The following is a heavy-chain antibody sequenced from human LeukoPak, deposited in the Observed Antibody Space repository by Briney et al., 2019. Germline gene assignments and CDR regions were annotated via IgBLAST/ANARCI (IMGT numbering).Heavy chain of an antibody. CDR2: IYYSGST. CDR3: ARGGGSGSYYFGSYYYYYMDV. D-gene: IGHD3-10*01. J-gene: IGHJ6*03. CDR1: GGSISSYY. Sequence: SETLSLTCTVSGGSISSYYWSWIRQPPGKVLERIGYIYYSGSTNYNPSLKSRVTISVDTSKNQFSLKLSSVTAADTAVYYCARGGGSGSYYFGSYYYYYMDVWGKGTTVTVSS. V-gene: IGHV4-59*01.